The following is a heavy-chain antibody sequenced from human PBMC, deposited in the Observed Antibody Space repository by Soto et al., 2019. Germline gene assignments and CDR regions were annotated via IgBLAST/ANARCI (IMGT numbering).Heavy chain of an antibody. V-gene: IGHV4-59*08. CDR1: GASIVDYY. J-gene: IGHJ4*02. Sequence: SETLSLTCSVSGASIVDYYWNWIRQSPGKGLEWIGYIDYSGSTNYKPSLKSRVTMFIDTSKNQFSLKLSSVTAADTAVYFCASRHWGLPFGSWGQGTLVTVSS. D-gene: IGHD7-27*01. CDR3: ASRHWGLPFGS. CDR2: IDYSGST.